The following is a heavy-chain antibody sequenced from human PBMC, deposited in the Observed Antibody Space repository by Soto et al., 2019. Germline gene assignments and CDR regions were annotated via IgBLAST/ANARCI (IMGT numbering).Heavy chain of an antibody. CDR3: ARSAAMVTLRWFDP. CDR2: INAGNGNT. J-gene: IGHJ5*02. Sequence: ASVKVSCKASGYTFTSYDINWVRQATGQGLEWMGWINAGNGNTKYSQKFQGRVTITRDTSASTAYMELSSLRSEDTAVYYCARSAAMVTLRWFDPWGQGTLVTVSS. V-gene: IGHV1-3*01. CDR1: GYTFTSYD. D-gene: IGHD5-18*01.